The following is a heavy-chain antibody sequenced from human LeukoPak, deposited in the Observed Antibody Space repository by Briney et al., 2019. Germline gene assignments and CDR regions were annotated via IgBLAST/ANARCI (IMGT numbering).Heavy chain of an antibody. CDR2: IYYSGNT. D-gene: IGHD6-19*01. CDR3: ANRRAVAGIGYYFDY. CDR1: GGSINSYY. J-gene: IGHJ4*02. Sequence: SETLSLTCTVSGGSINSYYWTWIRQPPGNGLEWIGYIYYSGNTNYNPSLKSRVTISIDTSKNQFSLKLSSVTAADTAVYYCANRRAVAGIGYYFDYWGQGTLFTVSS. V-gene: IGHV4-59*01.